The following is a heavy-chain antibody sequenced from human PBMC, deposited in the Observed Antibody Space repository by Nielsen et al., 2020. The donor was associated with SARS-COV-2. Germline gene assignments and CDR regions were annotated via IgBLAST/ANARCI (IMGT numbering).Heavy chain of an antibody. V-gene: IGHV3-48*02. Sequence: GESLKISCAASGFTFNTYAMNWVRQAPGKGLEWVAYISASSANIHYAASVNGRFTVSRDNAKNSLYLQMNNLRDEDTAVYYCASDPSYASSWLHYFDCWGQGTLVTVSS. J-gene: IGHJ4*02. CDR3: ASDPSYASSWLHYFDC. D-gene: IGHD5-12*01. CDR2: ISASSANI. CDR1: GFTFNTYA.